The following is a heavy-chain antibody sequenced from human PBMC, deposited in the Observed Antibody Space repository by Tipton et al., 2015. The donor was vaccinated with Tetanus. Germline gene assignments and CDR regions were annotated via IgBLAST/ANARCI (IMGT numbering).Heavy chain of an antibody. CDR2: IYYSGST. CDR3: ARDRVGATHAGMDV. CDR1: GGSVSSGSYY. Sequence: TLSLTCTVSGGSVSSGSYYWSWIRQPPGKGLEWIGYIYYSGSTNYNPSLKSRVTISVDTSKNQFSLKLSSVTAADTAVYYCARDRVGATHAGMDVWGQGTPVTVSS. D-gene: IGHD1-26*01. V-gene: IGHV4-61*01. J-gene: IGHJ6*02.